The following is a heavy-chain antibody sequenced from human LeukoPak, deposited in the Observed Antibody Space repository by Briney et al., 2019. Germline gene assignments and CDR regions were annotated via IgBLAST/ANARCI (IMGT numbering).Heavy chain of an antibody. CDR3: ARGSEYDFWSGYSTTGYMDV. Sequence: ASVKVSCKASGGTFSSYAISWVRQATGQGLEWMGWMNPNSGNTGYAQKFQGRVTITRNTSISTAYMELSSLRSEDTAVYYCARGSEYDFWSGYSTTGYMDVWGKGTTVTVSS. D-gene: IGHD3-3*01. CDR1: GGTFSSYA. CDR2: MNPNSGNT. J-gene: IGHJ6*03. V-gene: IGHV1-8*03.